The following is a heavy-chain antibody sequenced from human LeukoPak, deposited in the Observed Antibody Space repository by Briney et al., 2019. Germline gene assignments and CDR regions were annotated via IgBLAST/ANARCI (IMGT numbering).Heavy chain of an antibody. V-gene: IGHV3-23*01. D-gene: IGHD3-10*01. CDR1: GFTFGRYS. Sequence: PGGSLRLSCAASGFTFGRYSMNWVRQAPGKGLEWVSAITGSGRDTYHAESVKGRFTISRDNSKNMLYLQMNSLRAEDMALYYCAKGSRDSRPYYFDFWGQGTLVTVSS. J-gene: IGHJ4*02. CDR2: ITGSGRDT. CDR3: AKGSRDSRPYYFDF.